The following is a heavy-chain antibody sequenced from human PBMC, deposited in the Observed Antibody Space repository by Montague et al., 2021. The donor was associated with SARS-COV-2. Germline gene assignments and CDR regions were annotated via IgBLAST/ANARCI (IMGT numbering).Heavy chain of an antibody. Sequence: SETLSLTCTVSGGSISSSNYYWGWIRQPPGKGLEWIGNMYYSGSTYYNPSLKSRGTISIDTSKNQFSLKLSSVTAADTAVYYCARDDIVLQGVTKGMDVWGQGTTVTASS. J-gene: IGHJ6*02. CDR3: ARDDIVLQGVTKGMDV. V-gene: IGHV4-39*07. D-gene: IGHD3-10*01. CDR1: GGSISSSNYY. CDR2: MYYSGST.